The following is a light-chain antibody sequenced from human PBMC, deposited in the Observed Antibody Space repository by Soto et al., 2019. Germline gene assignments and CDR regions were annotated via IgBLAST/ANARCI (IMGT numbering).Light chain of an antibody. V-gene: IGKV3-11*01. Sequence: EIVLTQSPATLSLSPGERATRACRASQSVSSYLAWYQQKPGQARRLLIYDASNRATGIPARFSGSGSGTDFTLTISSLEPEDFAVYYCQQRSNWPLTFGGGTKVEIK. CDR2: DAS. CDR3: QQRSNWPLT. CDR1: QSVSSY. J-gene: IGKJ4*01.